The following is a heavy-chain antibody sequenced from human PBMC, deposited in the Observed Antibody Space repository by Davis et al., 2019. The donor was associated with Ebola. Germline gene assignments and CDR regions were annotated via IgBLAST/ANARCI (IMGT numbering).Heavy chain of an antibody. Sequence: SQTLSLTCAVSGGSISSGGYSWSWIRQPPGKGLEWIGYIYHSGSTYYNPSLKSRVTISVDTSKNQFSLKLSSVTAADTAVYYCARRDGSSGWYNYYGMDVWGQGTTVTVSS. CDR1: GGSISSGGYS. CDR3: ARRDGSSGWYNYYGMDV. J-gene: IGHJ6*02. D-gene: IGHD6-19*01. CDR2: IYHSGST. V-gene: IGHV4-30-2*02.